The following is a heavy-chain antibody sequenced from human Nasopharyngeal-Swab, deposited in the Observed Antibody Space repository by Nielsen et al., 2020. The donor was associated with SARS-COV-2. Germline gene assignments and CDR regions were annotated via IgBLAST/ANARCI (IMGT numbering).Heavy chain of an antibody. CDR1: GFSLSTSGVG. D-gene: IGHD6-19*01. J-gene: IGHJ5*02. V-gene: IGHV2-5*02. Sequence: SGPTLVKPTQTLTLTCTFSGFSLSTSGVGVGWIRQPPGKALEWLALIYWDGDKRYSPSLKSRLTITKDTSKNQVVLTMTNMDPVDTATYYCAHRGIAVASGWFDPWGQGTLVTVSS. CDR3: AHRGIAVASGWFDP. CDR2: IYWDGDK.